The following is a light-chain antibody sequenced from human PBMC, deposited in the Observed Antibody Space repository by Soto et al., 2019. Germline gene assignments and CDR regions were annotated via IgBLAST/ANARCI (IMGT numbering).Light chain of an antibody. CDR2: EVS. J-gene: IGLJ2*01. CDR3: SSYAASNILGV. Sequence: QSALTQPPSASGSPGQSVTISCIGTSSDVGGYNYVSWYQQHPGKAPKLMIYEVSKRPSGVPYRFSGSKSGNTASLTLSGLQAEEEADYYSSSYAASNILGVFGGGTKLTVL. V-gene: IGLV2-8*01. CDR1: SSDVGGYNY.